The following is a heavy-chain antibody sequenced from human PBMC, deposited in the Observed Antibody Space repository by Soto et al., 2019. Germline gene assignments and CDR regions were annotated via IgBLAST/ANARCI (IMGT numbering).Heavy chain of an antibody. CDR2: INHSGST. CDR1: GGSFSGYY. J-gene: IGHJ5*02. CDR3: ARDRRQLGMRLTENWFDP. Sequence: SETLSLTCAVYGGSFSGYYWSWIRQPPGKGLEWIGEINHSGSTNYNPSLKSRVTISVDTSKNQFSLKLSSVTAADTAVYYCARDRRQLGMRLTENWFDPWGQGTLVTVSS. V-gene: IGHV4-34*01. D-gene: IGHD6-6*01.